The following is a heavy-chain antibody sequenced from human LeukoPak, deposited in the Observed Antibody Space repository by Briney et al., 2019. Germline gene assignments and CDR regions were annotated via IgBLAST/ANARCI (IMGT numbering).Heavy chain of an antibody. V-gene: IGHV3-23*01. CDR3: AKDHSPGIAVAGDFDY. D-gene: IGHD6-19*01. CDR2: ISGSGGST. CDR1: GFTFRSYA. J-gene: IGHJ4*02. Sequence: PGGSLRLSCAASGFTFRSYAMSWVRQAPGKGLEWVSGISGSGGSTYYADSVKGRFTISRDNSKNTLYLQMNSLRAEDTAVYYCAKDHSPGIAVAGDFDYWGQGTLVTVSS.